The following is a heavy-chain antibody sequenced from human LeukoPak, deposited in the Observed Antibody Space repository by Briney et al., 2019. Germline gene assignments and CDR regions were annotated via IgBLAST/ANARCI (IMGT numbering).Heavy chain of an antibody. V-gene: IGHV4-59*08. CDR2: FYYSGST. CDR3: ARHEGVTGYYPLDY. CDR1: GGSISSNY. D-gene: IGHD3-9*01. Sequence: SETLSLPCTVSGGSISSNYWSWMRQPPGKGLEWIGYFYYSGSTTYNPSLKSRVTISVDTSKNQFSLKLSSVTAADTAIYYCARHEGVTGYYPLDYWGQGTLVTVSS. J-gene: IGHJ4*02.